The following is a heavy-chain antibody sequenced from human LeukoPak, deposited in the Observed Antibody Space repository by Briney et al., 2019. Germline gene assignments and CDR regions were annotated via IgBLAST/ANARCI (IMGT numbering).Heavy chain of an antibody. V-gene: IGHV3-53*01. CDR2: IYSGGST. Sequence: PGGSLRLSCAASGFTVSSNYMSWVRQAPGKGLEWVSVIYSGGSTYYADSVKGRFTISRDNSKNTLYLQMNSLRAEDTAVYYCARGYSSGWFYFDDWGQGTLVTVSS. CDR1: GFTVSSNY. D-gene: IGHD6-19*01. CDR3: ARGYSSGWFYFDD. J-gene: IGHJ4*02.